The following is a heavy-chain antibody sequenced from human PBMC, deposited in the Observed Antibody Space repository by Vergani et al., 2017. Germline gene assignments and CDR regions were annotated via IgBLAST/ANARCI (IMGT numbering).Heavy chain of an antibody. D-gene: IGHD6-19*01. CDR3: ARSAVAGPYYYYVMDV. CDR1: GFTFSSYW. V-gene: IGHV3-7*04. J-gene: IGHJ6*02. CDR2: IKQDGSEK. Sequence: EVQLLESGGGLVQPGGSLRLSCAASGFTFSSYWMSWVRQAPGKGLEWVANIKQDGSEKYYVDSVKGRFTIARDNAKNSLYLQMNSLKAEDTAVYYCARSAVAGPYYYYVMDVWGQGTTVTVSS.